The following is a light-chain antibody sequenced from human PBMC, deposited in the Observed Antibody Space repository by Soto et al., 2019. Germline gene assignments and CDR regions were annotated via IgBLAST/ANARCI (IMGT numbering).Light chain of an antibody. Sequence: EIVLTQSPGTLSLSPGERATLSCRASQSVSHNHLAWYQQKPGQAPRLLIYVASNRATAFPDRFSGSGSGTDFTLTISRLEHEDCAVYYFQDYGSSPYTFGQGTKLEIK. J-gene: IGKJ2*01. CDR3: QDYGSSPYT. V-gene: IGKV3-20*01. CDR1: QSVSHNH. CDR2: VAS.